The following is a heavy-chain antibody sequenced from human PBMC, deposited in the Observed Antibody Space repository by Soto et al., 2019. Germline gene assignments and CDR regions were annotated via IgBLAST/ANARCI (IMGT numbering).Heavy chain of an antibody. Sequence: QVQLQESGPGLVKPSQTLSLTCTVSGGSISSTGYFWTWIRQHPGKGLEWIGYIFYSGSTFHNPSLQSRFTISVDTSKNQFSLELSSVTAADTAVYYCAREAGSGDYFDYWGQGTLVTVSS. CDR2: IFYSGST. CDR1: GGSISSTGYF. V-gene: IGHV4-31*03. D-gene: IGHD1-26*01. J-gene: IGHJ4*02. CDR3: AREAGSGDYFDY.